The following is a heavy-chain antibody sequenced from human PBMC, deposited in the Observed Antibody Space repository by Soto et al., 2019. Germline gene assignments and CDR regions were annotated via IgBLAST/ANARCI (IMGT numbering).Heavy chain of an antibody. D-gene: IGHD3-9*01. J-gene: IGHJ4*02. CDR3: ANSVRYFDWFPPLLFDY. CDR2: ISGSGGST. Sequence: PGGSLRLSCAASGFTFSSYAMSWVRQAPGKGLEWVSAISGSGGSTYYADSVKGRFTISRDNSKNTLYLQMNSLRAEDTAVYYCANSVRYFDWFPPLLFDYWGQGTLVTVSA. V-gene: IGHV3-23*01. CDR1: GFTFSSYA.